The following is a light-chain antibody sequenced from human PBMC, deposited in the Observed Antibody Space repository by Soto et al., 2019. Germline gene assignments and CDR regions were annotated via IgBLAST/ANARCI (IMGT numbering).Light chain of an antibody. Sequence: TQSPATLSLSPVEGATLSCRASQSINTYLAWYQQKPGQAPRLLIYDASKRATGIPARFSGSGSGTNFTLTISSLEPEDFAVYYCQQRRSWQVTFGQGTRLEIK. V-gene: IGKV3D-11*02. CDR1: QSINTY. J-gene: IGKJ5*01. CDR2: DAS. CDR3: QQRRSWQVT.